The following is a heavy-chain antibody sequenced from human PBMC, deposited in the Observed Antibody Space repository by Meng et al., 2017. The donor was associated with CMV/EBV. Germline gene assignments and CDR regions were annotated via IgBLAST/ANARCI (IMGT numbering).Heavy chain of an antibody. CDR2: IYYSGST. CDR3: ARDRYDSSGYFGNYYYYGMDV. Sequence: ESLKISCTVSGGSISSYYWSWIRQPPGKGLEWIGYIYYSGSTNYNPSLKSRVTISVDTSKNQFSLKLSSVTAADTAVYYCARDRYDSSGYFGNYYYYGMDVWGQGTTVTVSS. D-gene: IGHD3-22*01. J-gene: IGHJ6*02. V-gene: IGHV4-59*01. CDR1: GGSISSYY.